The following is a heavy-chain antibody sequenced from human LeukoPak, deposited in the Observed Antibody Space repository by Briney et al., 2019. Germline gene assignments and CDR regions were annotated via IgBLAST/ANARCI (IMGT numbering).Heavy chain of an antibody. Sequence: GGSLRLSCAASGFSFSDFYMTWIRQAPGKGLEWAAYISSSGGTIHYADSVKGRFTISRDDAKKSVYLQLNSLRIEDTGVYYCATRRGGYFCYMDVWGNGTTVTDSS. V-gene: IGHV3-11*04. CDR1: GFSFSDFY. CDR3: ATRRGGYFCYMDV. CDR2: ISSSGGTI. J-gene: IGHJ6*03. D-gene: IGHD3-16*01.